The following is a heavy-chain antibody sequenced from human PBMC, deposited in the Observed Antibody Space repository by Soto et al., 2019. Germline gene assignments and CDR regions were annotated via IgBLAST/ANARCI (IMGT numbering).Heavy chain of an antibody. V-gene: IGHV2-5*02. CDR3: AHSRPPRLLDY. CDR1: GFSLSTSGVG. CDR2: IYWDDDK. D-gene: IGHD6-6*01. J-gene: IGHJ4*02. Sequence: QITLKESGPTLVKPTQTLTLTCTFSGFSLSTSGVGVGWIRQPPGKALEWLALIYWDDDKRYSPSLNSRLTITXXTSKNQVVLTMTNMDPVDTATYYCAHSRPPRLLDYWGQGTLVTVSS.